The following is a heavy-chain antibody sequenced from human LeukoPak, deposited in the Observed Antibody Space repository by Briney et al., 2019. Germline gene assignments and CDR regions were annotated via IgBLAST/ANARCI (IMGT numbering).Heavy chain of an antibody. J-gene: IGHJ3*02. V-gene: IGHV4-61*02. Sequence: SQTLSLTCTVSGGSISSGSYYWSWIRQPAGKGLEWIGRIYTSGSTNYNPSLKSRDTISVDTSKNQFSLKLSSVTAADTAVYYCARARRDAFDIWGQGTMVTVSS. CDR2: IYTSGST. CDR3: ARARRDAFDI. CDR1: GGSISSGSYY.